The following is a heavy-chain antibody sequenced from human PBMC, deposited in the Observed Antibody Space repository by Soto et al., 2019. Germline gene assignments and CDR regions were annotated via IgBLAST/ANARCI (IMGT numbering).Heavy chain of an antibody. Sequence: GGSLRLSCAASGFTFSSYSMNWVRQAPGKGLEYVSAISSNGGSTYYADSVKGRFTISRDNSKNTLYLQMSSLRAEDTAVYYCVKEDSSSWSLFDYWGQGTLVTVSS. J-gene: IGHJ4*02. CDR3: VKEDSSSWSLFDY. V-gene: IGHV3-64D*08. CDR2: ISSNGGST. D-gene: IGHD6-13*01. CDR1: GFTFSSYS.